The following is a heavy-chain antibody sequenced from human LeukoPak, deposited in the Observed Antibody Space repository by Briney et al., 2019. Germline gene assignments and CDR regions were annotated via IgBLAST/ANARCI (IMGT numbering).Heavy chain of an antibody. Sequence: SQTLSLTCTVSGGSISSGGYYWSWIRQHPGKGLEWIGYIYYSGSTYYNPSLKSRVTISVDTSKNQFSLKLSSMTAADTAVYYCARGGCSSTSCYLVPSNWFDPWGQGTLVTVSS. CDR3: ARGGCSSTSCYLVPSNWFDP. V-gene: IGHV4-31*03. CDR1: GGSISSGGYY. CDR2: IYYSGST. D-gene: IGHD2-2*01. J-gene: IGHJ5*02.